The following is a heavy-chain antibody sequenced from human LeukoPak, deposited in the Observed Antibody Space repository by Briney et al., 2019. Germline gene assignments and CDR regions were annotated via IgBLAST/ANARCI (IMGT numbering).Heavy chain of an antibody. V-gene: IGHV4-59*02. J-gene: IGHJ5*02. CDR3: ARFTPQGYGWGGYNRFDP. CDR1: GFTVSSNY. D-gene: IGHD3-16*01. Sequence: GSLRLFCAASGFTVSSNYMSWVRQAPGKALEWIGYIYYSGSTNYNPSLKSRVTISVDTSKNQFSLNLTSVTAADTAVYYCARFTPQGYGWGGYNRFDPWGQGTLVTVSS. CDR2: IYYSGST.